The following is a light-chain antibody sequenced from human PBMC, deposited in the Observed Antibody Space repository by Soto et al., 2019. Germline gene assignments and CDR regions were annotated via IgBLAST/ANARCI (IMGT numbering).Light chain of an antibody. CDR1: QSVSSY. CDR2: DAS. V-gene: IGKV3-11*01. CDR3: HQHRNCNLRT. Sequence: EIVLTQSPATLSLSPGDRATLSCRASQSVSSYLAWYQQKPGQAPRLLIYDASNRATGIPARFSGSGSGTDFTLTISILEPEDVAVYTCHQHRNCNLRTFGAGTKVEIK. J-gene: IGKJ4*01.